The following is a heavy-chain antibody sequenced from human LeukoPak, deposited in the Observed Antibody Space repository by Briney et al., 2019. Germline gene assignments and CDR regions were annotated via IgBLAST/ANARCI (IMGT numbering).Heavy chain of an antibody. V-gene: IGHV3-33*01. CDR3: ARESRGELFAPPDY. CDR1: GFTFSSFG. CDR2: IWYNGRNE. Sequence: GGSLRLSCAASGFTFSSFGMHWVRQAPGKGLEWVAIIWYNGRNETYADSVKGRFTISRDNSKNTLYLYMDSLRAEDTAVYYCARESRGELFAPPDYWGQGTLVTVSS. D-gene: IGHD3-10*01. J-gene: IGHJ4*02.